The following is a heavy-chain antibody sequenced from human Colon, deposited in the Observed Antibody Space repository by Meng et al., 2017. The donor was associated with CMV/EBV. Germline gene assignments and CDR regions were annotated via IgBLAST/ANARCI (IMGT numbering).Heavy chain of an antibody. D-gene: IGHD4-17*01. CDR2: ISSTGSFI. Sequence: GESLKISCSVSGLTFRDAWMNWVRQAPGKGLEWVSSISSTGSFIKYADSVEGRFTISRDNAKTSVYLQMNSLRAEDTAVYYCAGVAYDYGDRHFAYWGQGALVTVSS. CDR3: AGVAYDYGDRHFAY. V-gene: IGHV3-21*01. CDR1: GLTFRDAW. J-gene: IGHJ4*02.